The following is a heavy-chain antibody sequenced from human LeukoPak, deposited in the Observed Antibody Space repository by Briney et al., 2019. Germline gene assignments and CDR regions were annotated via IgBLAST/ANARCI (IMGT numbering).Heavy chain of an antibody. CDR3: ARDDVYYYDSSGATDAFDI. Sequence: ASVKVSCKASGYTFTRYYMHWVRQAPGQGLEWMGIINPSGGSTSYAQKFQGRVTMTRDTSTSTVYMELSSLRSEDTAVYYCARDDVYYYDSSGATDAFDIWGQGTMVTVSS. CDR2: INPSGGST. J-gene: IGHJ3*02. D-gene: IGHD3-22*01. V-gene: IGHV1-46*01. CDR1: GYTFTRYY.